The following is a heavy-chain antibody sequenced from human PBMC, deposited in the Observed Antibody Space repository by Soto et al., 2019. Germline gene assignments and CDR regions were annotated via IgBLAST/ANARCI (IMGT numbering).Heavy chain of an antibody. CDR1: GFTFSPYA. CDR2: ISYDGNNK. Sequence: QVQLVESGGGVVQPGRSLRLSCAASGFTFSPYAMHWVRHAPGKGLEWVAVISYDGNNKNYADSVKGRLAISRDNSRNTLYLQMNSLRAEDTAVYYCARARLDTPALDYWGQGTLVTVSS. V-gene: IGHV3-30*09. D-gene: IGHD2-2*01. CDR3: ARARLDTPALDY. J-gene: IGHJ4*02.